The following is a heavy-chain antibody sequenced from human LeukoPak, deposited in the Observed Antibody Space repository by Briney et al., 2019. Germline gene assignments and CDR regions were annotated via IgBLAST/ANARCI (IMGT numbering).Heavy chain of an antibody. J-gene: IGHJ4*02. Sequence: GGSLRLSCAASGFTFSSYSMNWVRQAPGKGLEWVSSISSSSSYIYYADSVKGRFTISRDNAKNSLYLQMNSLRAEDTAVYYCATHRSTVTTTFDYWGQGTLVTVSS. CDR1: GFTFSSYS. CDR3: ATHRSTVTTTFDY. D-gene: IGHD4-17*01. V-gene: IGHV3-21*01. CDR2: ISSSSSYI.